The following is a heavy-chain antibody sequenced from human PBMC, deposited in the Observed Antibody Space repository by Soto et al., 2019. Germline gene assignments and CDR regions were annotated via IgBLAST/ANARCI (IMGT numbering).Heavy chain of an antibody. CDR3: ARDPGIAVAGIPLPWYFDL. D-gene: IGHD6-19*01. Sequence: QVQLVESGGGVVQPGRSLRLSCAASGFTFSSYAMHWVRQAPGKGLEWVAVISYDGSNKYYADSVKGRFTISRDNSKNMLYLQMNSLRAEDTAVYYCARDPGIAVAGIPLPWYFDLWGRGTLVTVSS. J-gene: IGHJ2*01. CDR2: ISYDGSNK. V-gene: IGHV3-30-3*01. CDR1: GFTFSSYA.